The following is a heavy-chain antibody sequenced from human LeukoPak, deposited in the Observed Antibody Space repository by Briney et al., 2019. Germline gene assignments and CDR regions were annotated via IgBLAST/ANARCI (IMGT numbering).Heavy chain of an antibody. D-gene: IGHD5-18*01. Sequence: GGSLRLSCAASGFTFSSYAMHWVRQAPGKGLEWVAVISYDGSNKYYADSVKGRFTISRDNSKNTLYLQMNSLRAEDTAVYYCARERGYSYGSSLDYWGQGTLVTVSS. V-gene: IGHV3-30*04. CDR2: ISYDGSNK. CDR3: ARERGYSYGSSLDY. J-gene: IGHJ4*02. CDR1: GFTFSSYA.